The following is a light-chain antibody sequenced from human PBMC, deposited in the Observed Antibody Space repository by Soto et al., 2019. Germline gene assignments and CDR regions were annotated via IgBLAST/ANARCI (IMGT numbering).Light chain of an antibody. CDR3: SSYTSSSTVV. CDR1: SSDVGGYNY. J-gene: IGLJ2*01. V-gene: IGLV2-14*01. CDR2: EVS. Sequence: QSVLTQPASVSVSPGQSITISCTGTSSDVGGYNYVSWYQQHPGKAPKLMIYEVSNRPSGVSNRFSGYKSGNTASLTISGLQAEDEADYYCSSYTSSSTVVFGGGTKLTVL.